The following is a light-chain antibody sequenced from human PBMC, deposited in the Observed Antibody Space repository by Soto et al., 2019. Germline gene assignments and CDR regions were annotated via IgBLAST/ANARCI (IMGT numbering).Light chain of an antibody. J-gene: IGKJ2*01. CDR2: RAS. Sequence: DIQMTQSPSTLSASVGDRVTIICRASQSLDDWLAWYQQKPGKATKLLLYRASILDKEVPSRFSGSGSGAEYALSIAGLQPDDFATYHCQQYKSYFSFGQGTKLEIK. V-gene: IGKV1-5*03. CDR1: QSLDDW. CDR3: QQYKSYFS.